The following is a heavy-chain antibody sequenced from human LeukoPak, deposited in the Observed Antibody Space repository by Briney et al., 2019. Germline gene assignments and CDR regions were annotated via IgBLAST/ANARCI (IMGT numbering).Heavy chain of an antibody. D-gene: IGHD1-26*01. CDR1: GGSISSYY. Sequence: SETLSLTCTVSGGSISSYYWSWIRQPPGQGLEWIGYIYYSGSTNYNPSLKSRVTISVDTSKNQFSLKLSSVTAADTAVYYCARVGIVGADFDYWGQGTLVTVSS. J-gene: IGHJ4*02. CDR3: ARVGIVGADFDY. CDR2: IYYSGST. V-gene: IGHV4-59*01.